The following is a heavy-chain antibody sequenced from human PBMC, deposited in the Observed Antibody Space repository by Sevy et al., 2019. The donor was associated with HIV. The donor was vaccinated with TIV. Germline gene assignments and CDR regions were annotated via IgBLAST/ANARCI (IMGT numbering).Heavy chain of an antibody. J-gene: IGHJ4*02. Sequence: GGSLRLSCAASGFTFDDYTMHWVRQAPGKGLEWVSLISWDGGSTYYADSVKGRFTISRDNSKNSLYLQMNRLRTEDTALYYCAKDGGYQIAVAGYYFDYWGQRTLVTVSS. D-gene: IGHD6-19*01. V-gene: IGHV3-43*01. CDR3: AKDGGYQIAVAGYYFDY. CDR2: ISWDGGST. CDR1: GFTFDDYT.